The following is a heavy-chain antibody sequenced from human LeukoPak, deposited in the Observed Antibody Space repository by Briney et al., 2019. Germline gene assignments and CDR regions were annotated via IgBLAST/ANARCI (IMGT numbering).Heavy chain of an antibody. CDR2: INPSGGST. CDR3: ARGFRGLQYRLDY. J-gene: IGHJ4*02. CDR1: GYTFTSYY. Sequence: EASVQVSCKASGYTFTSYYMHWVRQAPGQGREWMGIINPSGGSTSYAQKFQGRVTMTRDTSTSTVYMELSSLKSEDTAVYYCARGFRGLQYRLDYWGQGTLVTVSS. D-gene: IGHD5-24*01. V-gene: IGHV1-46*01.